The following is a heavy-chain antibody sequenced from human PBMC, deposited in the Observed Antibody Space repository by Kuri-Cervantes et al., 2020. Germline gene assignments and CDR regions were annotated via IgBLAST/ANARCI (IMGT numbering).Heavy chain of an antibody. CDR3: ARVLYGGDSFWYIDL. CDR1: GFTFSSYA. D-gene: IGHD4-23*01. Sequence: GESLKIPCAASGFTFSSYAIHWVRRAPGKGLEWVAVISYDGSKKYYADSVKGRFTISRDNSKNTLYVQMNSLRAEDTAVYYCARVLYGGDSFWYIDLWGRGTPVTVSS. V-gene: IGHV3-30*14. CDR2: ISYDGSKK. J-gene: IGHJ2*01.